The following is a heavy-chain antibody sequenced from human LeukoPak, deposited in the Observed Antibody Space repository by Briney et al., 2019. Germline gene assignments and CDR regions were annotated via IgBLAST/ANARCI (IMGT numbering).Heavy chain of an antibody. CDR1: GYTFTSYG. D-gene: IGHD6-19*01. CDR2: ISAYNGNT. Sequence: ASVKVSCKASGYTFTSYGISWVRQAPGQGLEWMGWISAYNGNTNYAQKLQGRVTMTTDTSTSTAYMELRSLGSDDTAVYYCARALGRIAVAGTGGYWGQGTLVTVSS. V-gene: IGHV1-18*04. CDR3: ARALGRIAVAGTGGY. J-gene: IGHJ4*02.